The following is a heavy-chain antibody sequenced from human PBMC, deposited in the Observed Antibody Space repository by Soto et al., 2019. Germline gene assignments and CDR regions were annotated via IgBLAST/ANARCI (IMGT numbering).Heavy chain of an antibody. D-gene: IGHD2-8*01. CDR3: AKDWGGYCTNVVRYTPDY. CDR2: ISYDGSNK. Sequence: QVQLVESGGGVVQPGRSLRLSCAASGFTFSSYGMHWVRQAPGKGLEWVAVISYDGSNKYYADSVKGRFTISRDNSKNTRYLQMNSLRAEDSAVYYCAKDWGGYCTNVVRYTPDYWGQGTLVTVSS. V-gene: IGHV3-30*18. J-gene: IGHJ4*02. CDR1: GFTFSSYG.